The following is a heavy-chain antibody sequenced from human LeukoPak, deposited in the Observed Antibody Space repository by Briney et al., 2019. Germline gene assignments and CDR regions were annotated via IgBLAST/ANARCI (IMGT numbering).Heavy chain of an antibody. CDR1: GYTFTSYG. D-gene: IGHD2-2*01. J-gene: IGHJ4*02. CDR3: ARGGWETVVGPFSPDLDY. Sequence: ASVKVSCKASGYTFTSYGISWVRQAPGQGLEWMGWISAYNGNTNHAQKLQGRVTMTTDTSTSTAYMELRSLRSDDTAVYYCARGGWETVVGPFSPDLDYWGQGTLVTVSS. CDR2: ISAYNGNT. V-gene: IGHV1-18*01.